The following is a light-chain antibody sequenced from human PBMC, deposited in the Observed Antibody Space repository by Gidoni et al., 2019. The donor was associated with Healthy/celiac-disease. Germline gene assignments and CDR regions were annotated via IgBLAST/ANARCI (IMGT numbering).Light chain of an antibody. Sequence: IVLTQSPGTLSLSPGERATLSCRASQSVSSSYLAWYQQKPGQAPRLLNYGASSRATGIPDRFSGSGSGTDFTLTISRLEPEDFAVYYCQQYGSSPPVTFGGGTKVEIK. J-gene: IGKJ4*01. CDR1: QSVSSSY. CDR3: QQYGSSPPVT. CDR2: GAS. V-gene: IGKV3-20*01.